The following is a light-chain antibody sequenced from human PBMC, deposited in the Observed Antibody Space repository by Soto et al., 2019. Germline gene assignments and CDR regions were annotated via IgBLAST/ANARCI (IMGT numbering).Light chain of an antibody. CDR3: QQRSNWLPIT. V-gene: IGKV3-11*01. CDR2: DAS. CDR1: QSISSY. Sequence: EIVLTQSPATLSLSPGERATLSCRASQSISSYLAWYQQKPGQAPRLLIYDASNRATDIPARFSGSGSGTDFTLTISSLEPEDCAVYYCQQRSNWLPITFGQGTRLEIK. J-gene: IGKJ5*01.